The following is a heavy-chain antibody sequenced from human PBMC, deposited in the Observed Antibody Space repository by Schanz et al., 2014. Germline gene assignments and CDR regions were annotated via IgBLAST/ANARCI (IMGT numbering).Heavy chain of an antibody. CDR3: AREYSSFDY. V-gene: IGHV4-38-2*02. J-gene: IGHJ4*02. CDR1: GYSISSGYY. Sequence: QVQLQESRPRLVKPSETLSLTCNVSGYSISSGYYWGWIRQPPGKGLEWIGNMYYSGSTYYNPSLKRRVTISLDPSKNQCSLKVNSVTAADTAAYFCAREYSSFDYWGQGTLVTVSS. D-gene: IGHD6-19*01. CDR2: MYYSGST.